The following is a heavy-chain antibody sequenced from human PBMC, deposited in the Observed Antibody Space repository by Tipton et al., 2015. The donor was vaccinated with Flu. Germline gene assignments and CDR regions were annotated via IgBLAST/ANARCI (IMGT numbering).Heavy chain of an antibody. CDR2: ISWNSAVI. CDR1: GFNFGDYA. CDR3: ARDTHSVLRFLEWLS. J-gene: IGHJ4*02. V-gene: IGHV3-9*01. Sequence: CAASGFNFGDYAMHWVRQPPGKGLEWVSGISWNSAVIGYADSVRGRFSISRDNAKNSLYLQMNSLRAEDTAFYYCARDTHSVLRFLEWLSWGQGTLVTVSP. D-gene: IGHD3-3*01.